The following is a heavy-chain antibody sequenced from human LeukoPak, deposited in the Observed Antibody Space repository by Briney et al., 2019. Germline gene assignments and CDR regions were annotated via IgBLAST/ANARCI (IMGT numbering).Heavy chain of an antibody. CDR3: ARDALRWLVSCFDY. CDR1: GFTFSSYG. J-gene: IGHJ4*02. Sequence: GGSLRLSCAASGFTFSSYGMHWVRQAPGKGLEWVAVIWYDGSNKYYTDSVKGRFTISRDNSKNTLYLQMNSLRAEDTAVYYCARDALRWLVSCFDYWGQGTLVTVSS. D-gene: IGHD6-19*01. V-gene: IGHV3-33*01. CDR2: IWYDGSNK.